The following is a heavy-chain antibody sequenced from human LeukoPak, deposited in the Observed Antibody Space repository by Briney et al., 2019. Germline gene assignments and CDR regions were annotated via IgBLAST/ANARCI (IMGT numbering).Heavy chain of an antibody. D-gene: IGHD2-15*01. CDR1: GFTVSSYW. J-gene: IGHJ3*01. Sequence: GGSLRLSCAASGFTVSSYWMHWVRQAPGKGLVWVSRINSDGRSTSYADSVKGRFTISRDNAKNTLYLQMNSLRAEDTAVYYYAIDGPFYCSGGSCYVYWGQGTMVTVSS. CDR2: INSDGRST. V-gene: IGHV3-74*01. CDR3: AIDGPFYCSGGSCYVY.